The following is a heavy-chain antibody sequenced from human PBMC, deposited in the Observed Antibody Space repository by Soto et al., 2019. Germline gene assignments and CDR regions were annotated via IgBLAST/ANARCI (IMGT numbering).Heavy chain of an antibody. Sequence: SETLSLTSTVSGGSISSYYWSWIRQPPGKGLEWIGYIYYSGSTNYNPSLKSRVTISVDTSKNQFSLKLSSVTAADTAVYYCARDRDYRFDYWGQGTLVTVSS. J-gene: IGHJ4*02. CDR2: IYYSGST. CDR3: ARDRDYRFDY. CDR1: GGSISSYY. D-gene: IGHD4-17*01. V-gene: IGHV4-59*01.